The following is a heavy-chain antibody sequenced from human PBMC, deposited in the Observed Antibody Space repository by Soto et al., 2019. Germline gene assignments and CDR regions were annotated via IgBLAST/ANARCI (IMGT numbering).Heavy chain of an antibody. J-gene: IGHJ4*02. V-gene: IGHV3-23*01. CDR2: ISAGGST. CDR3: AKDLAYSYGLTSDY. Sequence: EVQLLESGGGLVQPGGSLRLSCVASEFTFSNYAMSWVRQAPGKGLEWVSSISAGGSTYYADSVKGRFTVSSDHSKDTLYLHMNILRDEDTALYSWAKDLAYSYGLTSDYWGPGTLVTVSS. CDR1: EFTFSNYA. D-gene: IGHD5-18*01.